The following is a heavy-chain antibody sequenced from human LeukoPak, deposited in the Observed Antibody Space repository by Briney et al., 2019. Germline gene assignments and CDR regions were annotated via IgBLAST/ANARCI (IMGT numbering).Heavy chain of an antibody. D-gene: IGHD6-19*01. J-gene: IGHJ4*02. CDR3: ARGRFSGPDDY. CDR2: IYSGDAT. Sequence: GGSLRLSCAVSEFSVSSNYMYWVRQAPGKGLEWVSVIYSGDATYYADSVRGRFTISRDKSKNMVSLQMTSLGAEDTAVYYCARGRFSGPDDYWGQGTLVTVSS. V-gene: IGHV3-53*01. CDR1: EFSVSSNY.